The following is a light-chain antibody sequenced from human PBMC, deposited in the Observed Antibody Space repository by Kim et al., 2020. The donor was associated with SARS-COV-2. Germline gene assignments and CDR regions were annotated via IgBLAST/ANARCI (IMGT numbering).Light chain of an antibody. Sequence: SPGERATLACRASQSVSSYCVALYQQKPAQAPMLRIYSASRRATGIPDRFSGSGSGRDFTLTISRLEPEDFGVYFCQQYGTSPFTFGPGTKVDIK. CDR3: QQYGTSPFT. J-gene: IGKJ3*01. V-gene: IGKV3-20*01. CDR1: QSVSSYC. CDR2: SAS.